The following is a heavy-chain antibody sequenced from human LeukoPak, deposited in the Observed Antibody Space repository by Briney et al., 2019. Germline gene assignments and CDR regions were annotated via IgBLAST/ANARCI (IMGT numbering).Heavy chain of an antibody. Sequence: PSETLSLTCTLSGDSISSSSFYWAWIRQPPGKGLECIGTIYYSGITYYSSSFKSRVTISVDTSKNQFSLKLSSVTAADTAVYFCARSGPAAGRPDAFDIWGQGTMVTVSS. CDR2: IYYSGIT. CDR1: GDSISSSSFY. CDR3: ARSGPAAGRPDAFDI. V-gene: IGHV4-39*07. J-gene: IGHJ3*02. D-gene: IGHD2-2*01.